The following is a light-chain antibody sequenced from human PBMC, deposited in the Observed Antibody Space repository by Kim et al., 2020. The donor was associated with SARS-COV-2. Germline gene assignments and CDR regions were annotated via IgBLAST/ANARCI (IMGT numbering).Light chain of an antibody. V-gene: IGKV3-15*01. CDR1: QSVSSN. CDR3: QQYNNWPGGT. J-gene: IGKJ1*01. CDR2: GAS. Sequence: SPGESATLSCRASQSVSSNLAWYQQKPGQAPRLLIYGASTRATGIPARFSGSGSGTEFTLTISSLQSEDFAVYYCQQYNNWPGGTFGQGTKVDIK.